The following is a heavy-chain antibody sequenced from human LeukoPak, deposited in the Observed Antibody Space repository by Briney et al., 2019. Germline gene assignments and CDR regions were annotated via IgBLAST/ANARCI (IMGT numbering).Heavy chain of an antibody. CDR2: ISYDGSNK. CDR1: GFTFSSYG. CDR3: AKGADSSGYYVIDY. V-gene: IGHV3-33*05. J-gene: IGHJ4*02. D-gene: IGHD3-22*01. Sequence: PGGSLRLSCAASGFTFSSYGMHWVRQAPGKGLEWVAVISYDGSNKYYADSVKGRFTISRDNSKNTLYLQMNSLRAEDTAVYYCAKGADSSGYYVIDYWGQGALVTVSS.